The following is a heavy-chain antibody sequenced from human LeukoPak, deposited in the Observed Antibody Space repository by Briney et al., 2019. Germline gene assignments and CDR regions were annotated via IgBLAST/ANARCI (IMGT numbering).Heavy chain of an antibody. Sequence: GGSLRLSCAASGFTFISYGMHWVRQAPGKGLEWVAFIRYDGSNKYYADSVKGRFTISRDNSKNTLYLQMNSLRAEDTAVYYCAKRSSSNKASSPFDYWGQGTLVTVSS. V-gene: IGHV3-30*02. D-gene: IGHD6-13*01. J-gene: IGHJ4*02. CDR3: AKRSSSNKASSPFDY. CDR1: GFTFISYG. CDR2: IRYDGSNK.